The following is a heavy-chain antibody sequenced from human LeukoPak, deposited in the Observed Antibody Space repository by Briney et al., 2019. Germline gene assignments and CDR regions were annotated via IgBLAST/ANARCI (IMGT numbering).Heavy chain of an antibody. CDR2: MSYDGRDI. J-gene: IGHJ4*02. D-gene: IGHD3-3*01. V-gene: IGHV3-30*04. CDR3: ARDALGAIDF. Sequence: GGSLRLSCVASGFTFRTYAMHWVRQAPGKGLEWVAVMSYDGRDIHYADSVKGRFTISRDNSKNTLYLQMNSLRGEDTAVYYCARDALGAIDFWGQGTLITVSS. CDR1: GFTFRTYA.